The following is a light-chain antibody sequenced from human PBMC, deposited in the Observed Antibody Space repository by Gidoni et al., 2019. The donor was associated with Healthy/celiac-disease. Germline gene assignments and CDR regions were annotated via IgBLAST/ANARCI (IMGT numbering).Light chain of an antibody. Sequence: EIVLTQSPGTLSLSPGERATLSCRASQSVSSSYLAWYPQKPGQAPRLLIYGASSRATGIPDRFSGSGSGTDFTLTISRLEPEDFAVYYCQQYGSSPRTFGPGTKVDIK. CDR2: GAS. CDR3: QQYGSSPRT. J-gene: IGKJ3*01. V-gene: IGKV3-20*01. CDR1: QSVSSSY.